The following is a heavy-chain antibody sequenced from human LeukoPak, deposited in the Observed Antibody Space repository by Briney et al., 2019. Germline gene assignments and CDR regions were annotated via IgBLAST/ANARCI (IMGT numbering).Heavy chain of an antibody. CDR2: ISGSNGNT. CDR3: ARDGPAAVKPYYYMDV. Sequence: ASVKVSCKASGYTFTRYGMSWVRQAPGQGLEWMGWISGSNGNTNYAQKLQGRVTITTDTSTGTAYMELRSLRSDDTAVYYCARDGPAAVKPYYYMDVWGKGTTVTVSS. D-gene: IGHD6-13*01. V-gene: IGHV1-18*01. J-gene: IGHJ6*03. CDR1: GYTFTRYG.